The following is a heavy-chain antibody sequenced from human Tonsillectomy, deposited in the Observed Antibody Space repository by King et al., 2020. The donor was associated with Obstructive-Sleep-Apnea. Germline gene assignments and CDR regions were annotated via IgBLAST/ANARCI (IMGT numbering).Heavy chain of an antibody. J-gene: IGHJ4*02. CDR2: ISYSGST. V-gene: IGHV4-59*08. Sequence: VQLQESGPGLVKPSETLSLTCTVSGGSISSYYWSWIRQPPGKGLEWIGYISYSGSTNYNPPLKSRVTISVDTSKNQFSLKLCPVTAADTAVYYCARGYSSSWPGTLFDYWGQGTLVTVSS. CDR3: ARGYSSSWPGTLFDY. CDR1: GGSISSYY. D-gene: IGHD6-13*01.